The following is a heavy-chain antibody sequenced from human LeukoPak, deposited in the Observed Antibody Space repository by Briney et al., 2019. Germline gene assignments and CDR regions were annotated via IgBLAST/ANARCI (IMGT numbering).Heavy chain of an antibody. CDR3: ARDEGGSWYKKY. D-gene: IGHD6-13*01. V-gene: IGHV3-21*01. J-gene: IGHJ4*02. CDR1: GFTFSGYS. Sequence: PGGSLRLSCTASGFTFSGYSMNWVRQAPGKGLEWVSSISSSSSYIYYADSVKGRFTISRDNAKNSLYLQMNSLRAEDTAVYYCARDEGGSWYKKYWGQGTLVAVSS. CDR2: ISSSSSYI.